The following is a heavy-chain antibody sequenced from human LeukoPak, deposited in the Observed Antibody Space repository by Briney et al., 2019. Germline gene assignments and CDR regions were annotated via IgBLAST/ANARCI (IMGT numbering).Heavy chain of an antibody. CDR1: GYTFSSYA. CDR3: ARGSSGYYPIDY. Sequence: SVKVSCKASGYTFSSYAISWVRQAPGQGLEWMGGIIPIFGTANYAQKFQGRVTITADESTSTAYMELSSLRSEDTAVYYCARGSSGYYPIDYWGQGTLVTVSS. D-gene: IGHD3-22*01. CDR2: IIPIFGTA. J-gene: IGHJ4*02. V-gene: IGHV1-69*13.